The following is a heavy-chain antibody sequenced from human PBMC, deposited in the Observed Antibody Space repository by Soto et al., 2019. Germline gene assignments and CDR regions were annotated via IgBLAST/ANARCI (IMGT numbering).Heavy chain of an antibody. CDR1: GFTFSSYA. Sequence: GGSLRLSCAASGFTFSSYAMSWVRQAPGKGLEWVSAISGSGGSTYYADSVKGRFTISRDNSKNTLYLQMNSLRAEDTAVYYCAKDGLTIIVVVGTFDYWGQGTLVTVSS. CDR3: AKDGLTIIVVVGTFDY. J-gene: IGHJ4*02. CDR2: ISGSGGST. D-gene: IGHD3-22*01. V-gene: IGHV3-23*01.